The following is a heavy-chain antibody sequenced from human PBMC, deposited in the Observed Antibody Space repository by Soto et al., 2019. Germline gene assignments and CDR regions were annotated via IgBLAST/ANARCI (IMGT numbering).Heavy chain of an antibody. V-gene: IGHV4-34*01. J-gene: IGHJ6*04. CDR1: GGSISGHY. CDR3: AREGSRFFVDV. D-gene: IGHD3-3*01. Sequence: QVQLQPWGAGLLKPSETLSLTCAVYGGSISGHYWTWIRQPAWKGLEWIGEINYSGSTNYNPSLKSRVTISVDSSKNQFSLKLSSVTAADTAVFYCAREGSRFFVDVWGKGTTVTVSS. CDR2: INYSGST.